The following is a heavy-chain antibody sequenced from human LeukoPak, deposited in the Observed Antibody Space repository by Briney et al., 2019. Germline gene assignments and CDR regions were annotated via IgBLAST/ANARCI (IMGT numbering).Heavy chain of an antibody. CDR1: GGSISSGSYY. CDR2: IYTSGST. CDR3: ARETSYYYHSSGYYYNNY. D-gene: IGHD3-22*01. Sequence: TLSLTCTVSGGSISSGSYYWSWIRQPGGKGLEWIGRIYTSGSTNYNPSLKSRVTISVDTPKNQFSLKLSSVTAADTAVYYCARETSYYYHSSGYYYNNYWGQGTLVTVSS. J-gene: IGHJ4*02. V-gene: IGHV4-61*02.